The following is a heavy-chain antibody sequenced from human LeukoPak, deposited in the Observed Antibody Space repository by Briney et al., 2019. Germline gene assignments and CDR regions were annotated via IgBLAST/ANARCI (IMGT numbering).Heavy chain of an antibody. CDR3: ARGPIAAAGNGWYYFDY. J-gene: IGHJ4*02. CDR2: IYSSEST. V-gene: IGHV4-59*01. Sequence: SETLSLTYTVSGGSISSYYWSWIRQPPGQGRDWMGYIYSSESTNYNPSLKRQVTISVDTYKNQFSLKLSSVTAADRAGYYCARGPIAAAGNGWYYFDYWGRGTLVSVSS. D-gene: IGHD6-13*01. CDR1: GGSISSYY.